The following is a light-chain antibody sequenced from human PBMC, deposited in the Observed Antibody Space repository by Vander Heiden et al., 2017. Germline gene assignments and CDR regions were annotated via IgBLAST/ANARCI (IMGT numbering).Light chain of an antibody. CDR3: QQSYSLPYA. CDR2: AGS. CDR1: QSMSTY. V-gene: IGKV1-39*01. Sequence: DIQMTQSPSSLSASVGDTVSITCRASQSMSTYLNWYQHRTGQAPKLLIHAGSTLQSGVPSRFSGSGSGTEFTLTIGSLQPEDFATYFCQQSYSLPYAFGQGTKLE. J-gene: IGKJ2*01.